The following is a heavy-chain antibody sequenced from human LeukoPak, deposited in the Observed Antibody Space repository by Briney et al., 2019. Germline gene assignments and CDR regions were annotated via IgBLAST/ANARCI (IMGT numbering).Heavy chain of an antibody. CDR3: AGSHRGRCWSII. V-gene: IGHV3-21*01. D-gene: IGHD1-26*01. J-gene: IGHJ4*02. CDR1: GFTFSTYQ. CDR2: ISYSSSSI. Sequence: GGSLTLSFAASGFTFSTYQLNCVRQAPGKGLEWVSSISYSSSSIYYSDSVKGRFTVSRDNAKNSLYLQMNDVREQDRVVYYGAGSHRGRCWSIIWGQGTLVTVSS.